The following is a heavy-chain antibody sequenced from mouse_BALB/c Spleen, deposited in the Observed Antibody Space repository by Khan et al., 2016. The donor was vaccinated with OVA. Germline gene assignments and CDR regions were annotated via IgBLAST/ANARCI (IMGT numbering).Heavy chain of an antibody. Sequence: EVQLQQSGPELVEPGASVKISCKTSGYTFPEYTVHWVKQSLGKSLDWIGVINPKNGGTAYNQKFKGKATLTVDKSSSTAYMEFRSLTSDDSAVYYCARDAGRYWGQGTSVTVAS. V-gene: IGHV1-18*01. CDR2: INPKNGGT. J-gene: IGHJ4*01. CDR3: ARDAGRY. CDR1: GYTFPEYT.